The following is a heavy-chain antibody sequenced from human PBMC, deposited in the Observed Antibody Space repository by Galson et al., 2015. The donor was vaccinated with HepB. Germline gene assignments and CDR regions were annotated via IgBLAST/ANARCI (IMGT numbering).Heavy chain of an antibody. CDR2: IPYDGSYK. D-gene: IGHD6-19*01. Sequence: SLRLSCAASGFTFSNYAMHWVRQAPGKGLQWEAIIPYDGSYKYYADSVKGRFTISSDNSKNTLYLQMSSLRAEDTAVYYYAREGMVGTLDYWGQGTLITVSS. V-gene: IGHV3-30-3*01. CDR3: AREGMVGTLDY. J-gene: IGHJ4*02. CDR1: GFTFSNYA.